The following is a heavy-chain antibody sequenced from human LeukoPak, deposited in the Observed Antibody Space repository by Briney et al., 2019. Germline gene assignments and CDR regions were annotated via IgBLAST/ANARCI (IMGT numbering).Heavy chain of an antibody. CDR1: GGSFSGYY. D-gene: IGHD5-12*01. Sequence: KPSETLSLTCAVYGGSFSGYYWSWIRQPPGKGLEWIGEINHSGSTNYNPSLKSRVTISVDTSKNQFSLKLSSVTAADTAVYYCASYSGYGLYFDYWGQGTLVTVSS. CDR2: INHSGST. V-gene: IGHV4-34*01. CDR3: ASYSGYGLYFDY. J-gene: IGHJ4*02.